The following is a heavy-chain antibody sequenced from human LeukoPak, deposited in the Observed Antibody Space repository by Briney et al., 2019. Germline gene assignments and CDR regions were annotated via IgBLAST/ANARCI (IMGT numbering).Heavy chain of an antibody. Sequence: PSETLSLTYTVSGDSINSHHWDWIRQPPGKGLEWIGYMYYSGSTKYNPSLKSRVAISIDTSKNQFSLKLSSVTAADTAVYYCARDTYDYYSDPWGQGTLVTVSS. V-gene: IGHV4-59*11. CDR3: ARDTYDYYSDP. J-gene: IGHJ5*02. D-gene: IGHD5-12*01. CDR2: MYYSGST. CDR1: GDSINSHH.